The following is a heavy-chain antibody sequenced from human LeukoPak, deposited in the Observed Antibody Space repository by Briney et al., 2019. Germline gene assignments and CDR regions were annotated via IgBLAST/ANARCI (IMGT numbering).Heavy chain of an antibody. D-gene: IGHD5-12*01. CDR1: GGSISSSSHY. V-gene: IGHV4-61*01. CDR3: ARWLNGKIFDY. CDR2: IYYSGST. J-gene: IGHJ4*02. Sequence: SETLSLTCTVSGGSISSSSHYWSWIRQPPGRGLEWIGFIYYSGSTNYNPSLKSRVTMSVDTSKNQFSLKLSSVTAADTAVYYCARWLNGKIFDYWGQGTLVTVSS.